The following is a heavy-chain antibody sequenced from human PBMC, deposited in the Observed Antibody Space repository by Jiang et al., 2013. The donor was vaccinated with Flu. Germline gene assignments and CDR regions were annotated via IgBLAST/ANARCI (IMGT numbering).Heavy chain of an antibody. V-gene: IGHV5-10-1*01. D-gene: IGHD6-19*01. CDR2: IDPSDSYT. CDR3: ARQASLYSSGWDYFDY. Sequence: GAEVKKPGESLRISCKGSGYSFTSYWINWVRQMPGKGLEWMGRIDPSDSYTNYVPSFQGHVTMSVDKSITTAYLQWSSLKASDTAIYYCARQASLYSSGWDYFDYWGQGTQVTVSS. J-gene: IGHJ4*02. CDR1: GYSFTSYW.